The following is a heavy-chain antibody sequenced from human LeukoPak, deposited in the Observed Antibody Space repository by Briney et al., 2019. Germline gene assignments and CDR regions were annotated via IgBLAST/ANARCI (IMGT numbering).Heavy chain of an antibody. D-gene: IGHD2-15*01. Sequence: ACGPTLVKPTQTLTLTCTFSGCSLSTNGEGVGWIRQPPGKALGSLALLYWEDDKRNSPALKSRPTTTKDTSKNQVVLTMTNIDPVATATYSCAHSTRLGYCSGGSCYYFDYWGQGTLVTVSS. CDR3: AHSTRLGYCSGGSCYYFDY. J-gene: IGHJ4*02. CDR2: LYWEDDK. CDR1: GCSLSTNGEG. V-gene: IGHV2-5*02.